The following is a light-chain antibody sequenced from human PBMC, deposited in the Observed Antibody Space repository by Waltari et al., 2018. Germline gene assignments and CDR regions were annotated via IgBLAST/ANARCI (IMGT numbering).Light chain of an antibody. Sequence: QSALTQPASVSGSPGQSITISCTGSRSDVGGYQYVSWYQQYSGKVPKLMIFDVNQRPHGVSRRFSGSKSGNTASLTISGLQGEDEADYYCCAYAGSGTMIFGGGTKLTVL. CDR1: RSDVGGYQY. V-gene: IGLV2-23*02. CDR3: CAYAGSGTMI. CDR2: DVN. J-gene: IGLJ2*01.